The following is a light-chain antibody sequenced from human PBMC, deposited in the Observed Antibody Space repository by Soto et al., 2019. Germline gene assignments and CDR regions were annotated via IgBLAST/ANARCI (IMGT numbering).Light chain of an antibody. J-gene: IGLJ2*01. Sequence: QSALTPPPSVSGTPGQRVTNSCSGSSSNIATNSVNWYQQLPATAPRLPIYTNNRRPSEVPDRFSGSKSGTSGSLSISGLQSEDEADYYCAVWDDNLNSVVFGGGTKLTVL. CDR1: SSNIATNS. CDR2: TNN. V-gene: IGLV1-44*01. CDR3: AVWDDNLNSVV.